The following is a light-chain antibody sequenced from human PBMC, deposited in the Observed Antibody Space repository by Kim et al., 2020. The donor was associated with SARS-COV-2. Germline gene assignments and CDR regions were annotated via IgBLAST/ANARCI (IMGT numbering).Light chain of an antibody. CDR2: DAS. CDR3: QQFSSTSPLT. V-gene: IGKV3-20*01. CDR1: QSVSSSC. J-gene: IGKJ4*01. Sequence: PGDRATLSGRASQSVSSSCIAWYQQKAGQAPRLLIVDASAKAAGSPARLISSGGGKDFILIISRRVHEDYAVYYCQQFSSTSPLTFGGGTKVDIK.